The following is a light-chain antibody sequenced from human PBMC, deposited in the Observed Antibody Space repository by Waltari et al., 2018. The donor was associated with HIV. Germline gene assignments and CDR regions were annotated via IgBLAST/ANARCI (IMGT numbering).Light chain of an antibody. J-gene: IGLJ2*01. CDR1: SSDVGGYNL. CDR2: EVS. V-gene: IGLV2-23*02. CDR3: CAYAGSTTYVI. Sequence: QSALTQPASVSGSPGQSITISCTGTSSDVGGYNLVSWYQQHPGKAPKLMIYEVSKPPSWVSNRFSGSKSGNTASLTIAGLQAEDEADYYCCAYAGSTTYVIFGGGTKLTVL.